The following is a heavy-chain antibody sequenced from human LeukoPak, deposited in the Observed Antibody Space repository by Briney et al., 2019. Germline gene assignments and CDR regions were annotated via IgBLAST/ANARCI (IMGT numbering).Heavy chain of an antibody. J-gene: IGHJ4*02. CDR3: AREMSSGQKHNYFDY. CDR1: GFTFSSYA. CDR2: ITGSGTTT. Sequence: PGGSLRFSCAASGFTFSSYAMTWVRQAPGKGLQWVSTITGSGTTTYYADSVKGRFTISRDNSKNTLYLQMNSLRAEDTAVYYCAREMSSGQKHNYFDYWGQGTLVTVSS. D-gene: IGHD6-19*01. V-gene: IGHV3-23*01.